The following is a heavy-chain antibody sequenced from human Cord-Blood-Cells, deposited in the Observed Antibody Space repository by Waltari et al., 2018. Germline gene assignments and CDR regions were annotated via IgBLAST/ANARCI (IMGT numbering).Heavy chain of an antibody. CDR2: INHSGST. Sequence: QVQLQQWGAGLLKPSETLSLTCAVYGGSFSGYYWSWIRQPPGKGLEWIGEINHSGSTNYNPSLKSRVTISVDTSKNQFSLKLSSVTAADTAVYYCARARDLNWGFSFDYWGQGILVTVSS. V-gene: IGHV4-34*01. D-gene: IGHD7-27*01. CDR1: GGSFSGYY. CDR3: ARARDLNWGFSFDY. J-gene: IGHJ4*02.